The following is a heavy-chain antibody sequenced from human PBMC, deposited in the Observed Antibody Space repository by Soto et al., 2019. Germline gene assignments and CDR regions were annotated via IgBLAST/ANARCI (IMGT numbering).Heavy chain of an antibody. Sequence: QMQLVQSGPEVKKPGTSVKVSCKASGFTFTSSAVQWVRQARGQRLEWIGWIVVGSGNTNYAQKFQERVTITRDMSTSTAYMERSSLRAEDTAVYYCAAEVIAWQPAGDAFDIWGQGTMVTVSS. D-gene: IGHD2-15*01. V-gene: IGHV1-58*01. CDR1: GFTFTSSA. CDR2: IVVGSGNT. J-gene: IGHJ3*02. CDR3: AAEVIAWQPAGDAFDI.